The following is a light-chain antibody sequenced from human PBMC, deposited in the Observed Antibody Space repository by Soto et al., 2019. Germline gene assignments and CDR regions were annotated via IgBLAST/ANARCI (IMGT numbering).Light chain of an antibody. J-gene: IGKJ3*01. CDR3: HRGVNWPRT. Sequence: EIVLTQSPATLSLSPGERATLSCRASQSVSSYFAWYQQKPGQAPRLLIYDASNRATGIPARFSGSGSGTGFPLTTGREEPKDLVFYYWHRGVNWPRTF. CDR2: DAS. CDR1: QSVSSY. V-gene: IGKV3-11*01.